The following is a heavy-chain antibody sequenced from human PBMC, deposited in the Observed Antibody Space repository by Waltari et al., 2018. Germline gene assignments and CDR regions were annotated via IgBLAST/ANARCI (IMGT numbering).Heavy chain of an antibody. CDR2: IYHSGST. V-gene: IGHV4-38-2*01. CDR1: GYSISSGYD. Sequence: QVQLQESGPGLVKPSETLSLTCAVSGYSISSGYDWGGIRQPTGKGLVWIGSIYHSGSTYSNPSLNSRVTISVDTSKTQFSLKLSSVTAADTAVYYCARHRGDSSSWYYWFDPWGQGTLVTVSS. CDR3: ARHRGDSSSWYYWFDP. D-gene: IGHD6-13*01. J-gene: IGHJ5*02.